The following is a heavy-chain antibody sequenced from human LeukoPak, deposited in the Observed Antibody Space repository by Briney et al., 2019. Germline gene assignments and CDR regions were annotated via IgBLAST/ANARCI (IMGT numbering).Heavy chain of an antibody. V-gene: IGHV3-23*01. CDR2: VTNSGNTT. CDR3: ARHRNFGANFAIDY. Sequence: GGSLRLSCAASGFAFSDFAMSWVRQAPGKGLEWVSAVTNSGNTTYYADSVKGRFTISKDNSKSTIHLQLNSLRAEDTAIYFCARHRNFGANFAIDYWGQGTLVTVSS. D-gene: IGHD4/OR15-4a*01. CDR1: GFAFSDFA. J-gene: IGHJ4*02.